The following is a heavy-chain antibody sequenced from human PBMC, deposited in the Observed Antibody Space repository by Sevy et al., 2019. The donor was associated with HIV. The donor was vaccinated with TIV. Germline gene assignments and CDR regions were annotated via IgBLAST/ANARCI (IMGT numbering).Heavy chain of an antibody. Sequence: GGSLRLSCAASGFIFNSHSMNWVRQPPGKGLEWVSSINSRSSYIYYRDSVKGRFTISRDNAKNSLYLQMNSLRADDTAVYFCARDIESAGYDSSGNFDYWGLGTLVTVSS. CDR3: ARDIESAGYDSSGNFDY. D-gene: IGHD3-22*01. CDR2: INSRSSYI. J-gene: IGHJ4*02. CDR1: GFIFNSHS. V-gene: IGHV3-21*01.